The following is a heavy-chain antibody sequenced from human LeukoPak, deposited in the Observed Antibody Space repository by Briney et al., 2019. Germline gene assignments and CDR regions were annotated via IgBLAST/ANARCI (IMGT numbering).Heavy chain of an antibody. CDR1: GFTFSSYG. CDR2: ISGSGGST. Sequence: PGGSLRLSCAASGFTFSSYGMSWVRQAPGKGLEWVSAISGSGGSTYYADSVKGRFTISRDNSKNTLYLQMNSLRTEDSAVYYCTRDTLPTFSGYYYCMDIWGKGTTVAISS. J-gene: IGHJ6*03. CDR3: TRDTLPTFSGYYYCMDI. V-gene: IGHV3-23*01.